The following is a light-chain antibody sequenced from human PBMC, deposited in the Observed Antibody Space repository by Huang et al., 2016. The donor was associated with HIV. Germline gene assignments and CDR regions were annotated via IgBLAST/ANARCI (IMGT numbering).Light chain of an antibody. Sequence: DIQMTQSPSTLSASVGDRVTITCRASQSISGWLAWYQQKPGKAPKLLIYDASTLESGVPSRFSGSGSGTEFILTISSLQPDNFATYYCQQYHSYPWTFGQGTKVEIK. J-gene: IGKJ1*01. CDR2: DAS. CDR3: QQYHSYPWT. CDR1: QSISGW. V-gene: IGKV1-5*01.